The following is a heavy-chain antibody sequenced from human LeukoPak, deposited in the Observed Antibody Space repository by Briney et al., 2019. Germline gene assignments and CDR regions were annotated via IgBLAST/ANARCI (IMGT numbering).Heavy chain of an antibody. CDR1: GFTFSIYW. CDR3: ARDGSMYYYDSSGYFFDY. D-gene: IGHD3-22*01. J-gene: IGHJ4*02. V-gene: IGHV3-7*01. Sequence: GGSLRLSCAASGFTFSIYWMSWVRQAPGKGLEWVANIKQDGSEKYYVDSVKGRFTISRDNAKNSLYLQMNSLRAEDTAVYYCARDGSMYYYDSSGYFFDYWGQGTLVTVSS. CDR2: IKQDGSEK.